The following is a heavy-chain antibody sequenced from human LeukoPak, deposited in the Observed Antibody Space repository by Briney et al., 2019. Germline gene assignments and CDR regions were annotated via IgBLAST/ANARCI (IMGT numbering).Heavy chain of an antibody. V-gene: IGHV3-15*01. D-gene: IGHD3-10*01. CDR1: GFTFSNAW. CDR3: TRSEILWFGELLQRTDAFDI. Sequence: GGSLRLSCAASGFTFSNAWMSWVRQAPGKGLEWVGRIKSKAYGGTTEYAASVKGRFTISRDDSKSIAYLQMNSLKTEDTAVYYCTRSEILWFGELLQRTDAFDIWGQGTMVTVSS. J-gene: IGHJ3*02. CDR2: IKSKAYGGTT.